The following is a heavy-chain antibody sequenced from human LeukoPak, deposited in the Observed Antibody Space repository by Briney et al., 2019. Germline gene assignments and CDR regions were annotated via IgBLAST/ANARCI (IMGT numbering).Heavy chain of an antibody. CDR2: IVVGSGNT. Sequence: GTSVKVSCKASGFTFTSSAMQWVRQARGQRLEWIGWIVVGSGNTNYAQKFQERVTITRDMSTSTAYMELSSLRSEDTAVYYCAKDTPYSSGWYNPHFDYWGQGTQVTVSS. D-gene: IGHD6-19*01. CDR1: GFTFTSSA. CDR3: AKDTPYSSGWYNPHFDY. J-gene: IGHJ4*02. V-gene: IGHV1-58*02.